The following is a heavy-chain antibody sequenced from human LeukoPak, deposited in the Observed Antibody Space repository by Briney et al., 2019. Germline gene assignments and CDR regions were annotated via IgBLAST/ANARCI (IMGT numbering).Heavy chain of an antibody. J-gene: IGHJ4*02. CDR1: GYTLTELS. CDR2: FDPEDGET. Sequence: ASVKVSCKVSGYTLTELSMHWVRQAPGKGLEWMGGFDPEDGETIYAQKFQGRVTMTEDTSTDTAYMELSSLRSEDTAVYYCATREYSSSSGLYYFDYWGQGTLVTVSS. D-gene: IGHD6-6*01. CDR3: ATREYSSSSGLYYFDY. V-gene: IGHV1-24*01.